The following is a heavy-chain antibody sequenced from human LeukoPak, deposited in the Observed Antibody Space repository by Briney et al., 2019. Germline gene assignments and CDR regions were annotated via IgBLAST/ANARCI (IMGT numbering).Heavy chain of an antibody. D-gene: IGHD3-3*01. CDR3: ARRILTIFGVEQPALDY. V-gene: IGHV1-69*01. Sequence: SVKVSCKASGGTFSSYAISWVRQAPGQGLEWMGGIIPIFGTANYAQKFQGRVTITADESTSTAYMELSSLRSEDTAVYYCARRILTIFGVEQPALDYWGQGTLVTVSS. CDR1: GGTFSSYA. CDR2: IIPIFGTA. J-gene: IGHJ4*02.